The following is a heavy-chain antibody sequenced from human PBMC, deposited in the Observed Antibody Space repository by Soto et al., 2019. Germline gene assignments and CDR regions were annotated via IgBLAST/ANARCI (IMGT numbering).Heavy chain of an antibody. CDR3: IGTYSGSSMRFDY. Sequence: EVQLVESGGGLVQPGGSLRLSCAASGFTFSNAWMTWVRQAPGKGREWVGRVKSKTDGGTIDYAAPAKDRFTISRDDSKNTLYLQMNSLKTEDTAVYYCIGTYSGSSMRFDYWGQGTLVTVSS. V-gene: IGHV3-15*01. CDR2: VKSKTDGGTI. D-gene: IGHD5-12*01. J-gene: IGHJ4*02. CDR1: GFTFSNAW.